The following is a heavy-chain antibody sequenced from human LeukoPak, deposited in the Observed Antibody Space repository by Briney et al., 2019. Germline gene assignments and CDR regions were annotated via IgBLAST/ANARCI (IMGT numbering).Heavy chain of an antibody. CDR3: AREADYDFWSGYLNAAFDI. Sequence: GASVKVSCKASGYTFTSYGISWVRQAPGQGLEWMGWSSAYNGNTNYAQKLQGRVTMTTDTSTSTAYIELRSLRSDDTAVYYCAREADYDFWSGYLNAAFDIWGQGTMVTVSS. D-gene: IGHD3-3*01. CDR1: GYTFTSYG. CDR2: SSAYNGNT. J-gene: IGHJ3*02. V-gene: IGHV1-18*01.